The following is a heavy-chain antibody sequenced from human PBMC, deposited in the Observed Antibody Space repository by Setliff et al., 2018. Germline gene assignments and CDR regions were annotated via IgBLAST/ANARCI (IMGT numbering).Heavy chain of an antibody. CDR3: AREEARGYSHGDAFDI. CDR2: INPSGGST. V-gene: IGHV1-46*01. J-gene: IGHJ3*02. CDR1: GYTFTSYY. D-gene: IGHD5-18*01. Sequence: ASVKVSCKASGYTFTSYYMHWVRQAPGQGLEWMGIINPSGGSTSYAQKFQGRVTMTRDTSTSTVYMELSSLRSEDTAVYYCAREEARGYSHGDAFDIWGQGTMVTVSS.